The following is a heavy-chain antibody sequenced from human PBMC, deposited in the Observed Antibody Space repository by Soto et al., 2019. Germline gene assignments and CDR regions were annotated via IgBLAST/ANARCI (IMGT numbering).Heavy chain of an antibody. Sequence: QITLKESGPTLVKPTQTLTLTCTFSGFSLNTGGLGVGWIRQPSGKALEWLALIYWEGDKRYSPSLKSRLSITKDSSNKLVVLTMTNMDPVDPATYYNAHSRCCGDCLRSYSSHYYYGMDVWGQGTTVTVSS. CDR3: AHSRCCGDCLRSYSSHYYYGMDV. V-gene: IGHV2-5*02. CDR1: GFSLNTGGLG. J-gene: IGHJ6*02. CDR2: IYWEGDK. D-gene: IGHD2-21*02.